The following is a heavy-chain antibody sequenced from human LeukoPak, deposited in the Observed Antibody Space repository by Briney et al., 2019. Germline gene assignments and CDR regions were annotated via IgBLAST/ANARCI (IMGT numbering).Heavy chain of an antibody. D-gene: IGHD2-15*01. CDR2: IIPIFGTA. V-gene: IGHV1-69*01. Sequence: PLKVSCKASGGTFSSYAISWVRQAPGQGLEWMGGIIPIFGTANYAQKFQGRVTITADESTSTAYMELSSLRSEDTAVYYCAATTDIVVVVAASPPYFDYWGQGTLVTVSS. CDR1: GGTFSSYA. J-gene: IGHJ4*02. CDR3: AATTDIVVVVAASPPYFDY.